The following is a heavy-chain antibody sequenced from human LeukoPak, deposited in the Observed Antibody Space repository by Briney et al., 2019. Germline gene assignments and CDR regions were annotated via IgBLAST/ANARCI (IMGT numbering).Heavy chain of an antibody. CDR3: AGGGSDHVWGSYRGDY. V-gene: IGHV3-23*01. J-gene: IGHJ4*02. D-gene: IGHD3-16*02. CDR2: ISGSGGST. CDR1: GFTFSRYA. Sequence: SGGSLRLSCAASGFTFSRYAMTWVRQGPGKGLEWLSAISGSGGSTYYADSVKGRFTISRDNSKNTLYLQMNSPRAEDTAVYYCAGGGSDHVWGSYRGDYWGQGTLVTVSS.